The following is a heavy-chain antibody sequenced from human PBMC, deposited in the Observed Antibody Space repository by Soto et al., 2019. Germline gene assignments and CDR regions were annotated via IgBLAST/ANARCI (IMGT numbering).Heavy chain of an antibody. Sequence: QVQLEQSGDEVKKPGASVKVSCKASGYIFVNYGIAWVRQAPGQGLEWLGWISPYTGNTYYATKVQGRLTLTTNTSTTTALMDLRSLSPADTAVYYCAMVVLYVTPTPQDVWAPETSVTASS. D-gene: IGHD2-15*01. CDR3: AMVVLYVTPTPQDV. J-gene: IGHJ6*02. CDR2: ISPYTGNT. V-gene: IGHV1-18*01. CDR1: GYIFVNYG.